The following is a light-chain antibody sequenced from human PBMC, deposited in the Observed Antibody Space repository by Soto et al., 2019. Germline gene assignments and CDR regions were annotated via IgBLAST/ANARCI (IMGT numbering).Light chain of an antibody. Sequence: ESVLTQSPGTLSLSPGERATLSCRASQSVSSSYLAWYQQKPGKAPRLLIYGASTRATDIPDRFSGSGSGTDFTLTISRLEPEDFAVYYCQQFVGSSYTFGQGTKVEIK. CDR3: QQFVGSSYT. J-gene: IGKJ2*01. CDR2: GAS. V-gene: IGKV3-20*01. CDR1: QSVSSSY.